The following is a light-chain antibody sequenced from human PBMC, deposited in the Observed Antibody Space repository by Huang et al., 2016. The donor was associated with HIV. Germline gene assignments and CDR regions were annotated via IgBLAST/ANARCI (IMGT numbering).Light chain of an antibody. CDR2: SAS. CDR3: QQSYSALSS. CDR1: QNINTY. Sequence: IQMTQSPTSLSASIGDRVSIACRKSQNINTYLNWYQQKPGKAPKLLISSASTLHSGVPSRFSGSGSGTDFTLTIRGLQLDDFATYYCQQSYSALSSFGPGTRL. J-gene: IGKJ5*01. V-gene: IGKV1-39*01.